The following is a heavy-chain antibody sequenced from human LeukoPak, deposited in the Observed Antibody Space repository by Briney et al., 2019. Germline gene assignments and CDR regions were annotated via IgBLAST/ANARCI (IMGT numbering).Heavy chain of an antibody. D-gene: IGHD5-24*01. Sequence: ASVKVSCKASGYTFTAYAMHWVRQAPGQTLEWLGWISPANGYTRYSQEIQGRVTITRDTSANTAYMELSSLTSEDMAVYCCVIRDGQTDHWGQGTLVTVSS. CDR3: VIRDGQTDH. CDR1: GYTFTAYA. CDR2: ISPANGYT. J-gene: IGHJ4*02. V-gene: IGHV1-3*03.